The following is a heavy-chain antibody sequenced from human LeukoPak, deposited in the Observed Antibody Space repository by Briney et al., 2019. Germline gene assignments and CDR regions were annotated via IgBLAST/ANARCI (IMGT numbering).Heavy chain of an antibody. V-gene: IGHV3-11*01. J-gene: IGHJ6*02. CDR3: AGGILEWLLFGNYGMDV. Sequence: GGSLRLSCAASGFTFSDYYMSWIRQAPGKGLEWVSYISSSGSTIYYADSVKGRFTISRDNAKNSLYLQMNSLRAEDTAVYYCAGGILEWLLFGNYGMDVWGQGTTVTVSS. D-gene: IGHD3-3*01. CDR2: ISSSGSTI. CDR1: GFTFSDYY.